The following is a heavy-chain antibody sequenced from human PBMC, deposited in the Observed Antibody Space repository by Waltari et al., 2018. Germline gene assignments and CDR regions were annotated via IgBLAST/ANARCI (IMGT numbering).Heavy chain of an antibody. CDR3: ARHLYSIDYLELDN. CDR1: GSTFFNYA. CDR2: ISDSGVVT. V-gene: IGHV3-23*01. Sequence: EGHLLESGGGLVQPGGSLRLPCVASGSTFFNYARSWVRQAPGKGLEWVSGISDSGVVTKYADSVKGRFTVSRDNSKNTLYLQLNSLRAEDTAVYYCARHLYSIDYLELDNWGQGTLVTVSS. J-gene: IGHJ4*02. D-gene: IGHD3-22*01.